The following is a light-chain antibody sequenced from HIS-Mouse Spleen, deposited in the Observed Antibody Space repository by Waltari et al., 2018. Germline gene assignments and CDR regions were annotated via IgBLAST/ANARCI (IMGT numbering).Light chain of an antibody. CDR3: SSYTSSSTLVV. J-gene: IGLJ2*01. V-gene: IGLV2-14*01. CDR2: EVS. CDR1: SSDVGGYHY. Sequence: QSALTQPASVSGSPGQSIPISCTGTSSDVGGYHYVSWYQQHPGKAPKLMIYEVSNRPSGVSNRFSGSKSGNTASLTISGLQAEDEADYYCSSYTSSSTLVVFGGGTKLTVL.